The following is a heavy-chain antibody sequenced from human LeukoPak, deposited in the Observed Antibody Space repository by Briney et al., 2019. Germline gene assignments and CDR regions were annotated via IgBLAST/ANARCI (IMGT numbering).Heavy chain of an antibody. CDR3: ARKYEPYYYDSSGPFDY. D-gene: IGHD3-22*01. J-gene: IGHJ4*02. Sequence: SVKVSCKASGGTFSSYAISWVRQAPGQGLEWMGGIIPIFGTANYAQKFQGRVTITTDESTSTAYMELSSLRSEDTAVYYCARKYEPYYYDSSGPFDYWGQGTLVTASS. CDR2: IIPIFGTA. V-gene: IGHV1-69*05. CDR1: GGTFSSYA.